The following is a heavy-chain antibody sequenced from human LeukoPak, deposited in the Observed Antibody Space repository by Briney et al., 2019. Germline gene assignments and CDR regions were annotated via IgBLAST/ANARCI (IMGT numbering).Heavy chain of an antibody. CDR1: GFTFSDHY. V-gene: IGHV3-11*01. CDR2: ISSSGGNI. D-gene: IGHD3-9*01. J-gene: IGHJ4*02. CDR3: AGGTGFIIKD. Sequence: GGSLRLSCAASGFTFSDHYMSWIRQAPGKGLEWVLYISSSGGNIYYADSVKGRFTISRDNAKNSLYLQMNNLRVEDTAMYYCAGGTGFIIKDWGQGTLVTVSS.